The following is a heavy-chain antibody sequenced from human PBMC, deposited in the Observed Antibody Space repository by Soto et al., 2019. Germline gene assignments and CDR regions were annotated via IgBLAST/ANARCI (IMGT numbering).Heavy chain of an antibody. D-gene: IGHD3-10*01. J-gene: IGHJ5*02. V-gene: IGHV4-39*01. CDR3: ASHPSELWFGEFGWFDP. Sequence: QLQLQESGPGLVKPSETLSLTCTVSGGSISSSSYYWGWIRQPPGKGLEWIGSIYYSGSTYYNPSLKSRVTISVDTSKNQFSLKLSSVTAADTAVYYCASHPSELWFGEFGWFDPWGQGTLVTVSS. CDR1: GGSISSSSYY. CDR2: IYYSGST.